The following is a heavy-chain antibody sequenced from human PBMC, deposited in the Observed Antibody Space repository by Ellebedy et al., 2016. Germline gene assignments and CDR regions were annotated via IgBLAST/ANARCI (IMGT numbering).Heavy chain of an antibody. CDR3: ARKNYYGSGSYGYYYYYYMDV. J-gene: IGHJ6*03. V-gene: IGHV4-61*08. CDR2: IYYSGST. CDR1: GGSISSGAYY. D-gene: IGHD3-10*01. Sequence: SETLSLTCTVSGGSISSGAYYWSWIRQHPGTGLEWIGYIYYSGSTNYNPSLKSRVTISVDTSKNQFSLKLSSVTAADTAVYYCARKNYYGSGSYGYYYYYYMDVWGKGTTITVSS.